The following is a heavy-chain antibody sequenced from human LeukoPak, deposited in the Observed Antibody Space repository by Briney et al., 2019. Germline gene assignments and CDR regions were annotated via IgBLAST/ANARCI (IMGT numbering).Heavy chain of an antibody. Sequence: PGWSLRLSCAASGFTFSSYGMHWVRQAPGKGLAWVAVISYDGSNKYYADSVKGRFTISRDNSKNTLYLQMNSLRAEDTAVYYCAREWIQLWDAGYFDYWGQGTLVTVSS. D-gene: IGHD5-18*01. V-gene: IGHV3-30*03. CDR2: ISYDGSNK. CDR1: GFTFSSYG. CDR3: AREWIQLWDAGYFDY. J-gene: IGHJ4*02.